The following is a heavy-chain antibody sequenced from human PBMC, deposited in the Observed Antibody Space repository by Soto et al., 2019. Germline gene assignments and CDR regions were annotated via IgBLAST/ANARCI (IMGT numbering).Heavy chain of an antibody. J-gene: IGHJ6*02. CDR1: GGSISSGGYY. V-gene: IGHV4-31*03. CDR3: ARWRIMHYYYYGMDV. CDR2: IYYSGST. Sequence: SETLSLTCTVSGGSISSGGYYWSWIRQHPGKGLEWIGYIYYSGSTYYNPSLKSRVTISVDTSKNQFSLKLSSVTAADTAVYYCARWRIMHYYYYGMDVWGQGTTVTVSS. D-gene: IGHD2-15*01.